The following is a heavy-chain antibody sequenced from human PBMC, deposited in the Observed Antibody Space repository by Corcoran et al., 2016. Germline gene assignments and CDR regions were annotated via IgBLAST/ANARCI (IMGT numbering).Heavy chain of an antibody. D-gene: IGHD5-18*01. CDR1: GFTFSSYG. Sequence: QVQLVESGGGVVQPGRSLRLSCAASGFTFSSYGMHWVRQAPGKGLEWVAVIWYDGSNKYYADSVKGRFTISRDNSKNTLYLQMNSLRAEDTAVYYCARDATRGGYGAPGYYGMDVWGQGTTVTVSS. CDR3: ARDATRGGYGAPGYYGMDV. V-gene: IGHV3-33*01. CDR2: IWYDGSNK. J-gene: IGHJ6*02.